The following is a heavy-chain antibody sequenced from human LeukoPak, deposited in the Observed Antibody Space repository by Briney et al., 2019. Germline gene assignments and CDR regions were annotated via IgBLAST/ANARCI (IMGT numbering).Heavy chain of an antibody. Sequence: GGSLRLSCAASGFTFSSYGMSWVRQAPGKGLEWVSSITSSSSYIYYADSVKGRFTISRDNAKNSLYLQMNSLRAEDTAVYYCARSYSSSRGTFDYWGPGTLVTVSS. D-gene: IGHD6-6*01. J-gene: IGHJ4*02. CDR1: GFTFSSYG. V-gene: IGHV3-21*01. CDR3: ARSYSSSRGTFDY. CDR2: ITSSSSYI.